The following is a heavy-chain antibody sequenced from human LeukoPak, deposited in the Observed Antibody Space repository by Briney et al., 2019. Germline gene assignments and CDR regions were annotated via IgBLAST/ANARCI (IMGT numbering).Heavy chain of an antibody. J-gene: IGHJ4*02. V-gene: IGHV3-7*01. Sequence: GGSLRLSCAASGFTFISCRMSWVRQAPGKGLEWVANIKQNGSEKYYVVSVKGRFTISRDNAKNSLYLQMNSLRAEDTAVYYCAGRSGRFDCWGEGTLVTVSS. CDR2: IKQNGSEK. CDR1: GFTFISCR. CDR3: AGRSGRFDC. D-gene: IGHD3-10*01.